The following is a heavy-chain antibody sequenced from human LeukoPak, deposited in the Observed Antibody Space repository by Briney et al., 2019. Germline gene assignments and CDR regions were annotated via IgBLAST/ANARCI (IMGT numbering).Heavy chain of an antibody. V-gene: IGHV1-46*01. J-gene: IGHJ4*02. Sequence: GSVSVSCTASGYTFTSYYMHWGREAPGQGREGMGIINPSGGSTSYAQKFQGRVTMTRDTSTSTVYMELSSLRSEDTAVYYCARGAAPADPIDYWGQGTLVTVSS. CDR3: ARGAAPADPIDY. D-gene: IGHD6-25*01. CDR2: INPSGGST. CDR1: GYTFTSYY.